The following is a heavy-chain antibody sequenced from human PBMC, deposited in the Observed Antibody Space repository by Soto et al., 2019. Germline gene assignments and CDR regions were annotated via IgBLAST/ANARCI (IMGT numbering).Heavy chain of an antibody. Sequence: EVELLESGGGLVQPGGSLRLSCAASGFTFSSYAMTWVRQAPGKGLEWVSVIRCRGDRIFYADSVQGRFTISRDNSRNTLYLQMNYLSAEDTAVYYCAKQQGPGTPYYYAMDVWGQGTTVTVSS. CDR1: GFTFSSYA. CDR3: AKQQGPGTPYYYAMDV. CDR2: IRCRGDRI. D-gene: IGHD1-1*01. V-gene: IGHV3-23*01. J-gene: IGHJ6*02.